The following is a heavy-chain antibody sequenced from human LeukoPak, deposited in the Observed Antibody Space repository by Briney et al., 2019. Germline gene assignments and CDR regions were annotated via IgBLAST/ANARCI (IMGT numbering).Heavy chain of an antibody. V-gene: IGHV4-39*01. D-gene: IGHD1-26*01. J-gene: IGHJ5*02. Sequence: SETLSLTCTVSGGSISSSSYYWGWIRQTPGKGLEGIGSIGNIYYSGSTYYNPSLKSRVTISVSTSRNQFSLRLSSVTAADTAVYYCARAMVGATRGFDPWGQGTLVTVSS. CDR3: ARAMVGATRGFDP. CDR1: GGSISSSSYY. CDR2: IGNIYYSGST.